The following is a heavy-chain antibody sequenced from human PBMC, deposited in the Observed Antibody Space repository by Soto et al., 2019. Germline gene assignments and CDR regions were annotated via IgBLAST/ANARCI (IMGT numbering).Heavy chain of an antibody. CDR3: AGIGYYRGGFDY. Sequence: GGSLRLSCAASGFTFSSYWMHWVRQAPGKGLVWVSRINSDGSSTSYADSVKGRFTISRDNAKNTLYLQMNSLRAEDTAVYYCAGIGYYRGGFDYWGQGTMVTVSS. J-gene: IGHJ4*02. CDR1: GFTFSSYW. CDR2: INSDGSST. D-gene: IGHD3-22*01. V-gene: IGHV3-74*01.